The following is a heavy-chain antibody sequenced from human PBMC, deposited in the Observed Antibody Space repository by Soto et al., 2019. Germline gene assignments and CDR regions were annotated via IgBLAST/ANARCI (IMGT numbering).Heavy chain of an antibody. CDR3: ARESGDIVVVPAAITTPLYMDV. Sequence: SETLSLTCTVSGGSISSGDYYWSWIRQPPGKGLEWIGYIYYSGSTYYNPSLKSRVTISVATSKNQFSLKLSSVTAADTAVYYCARESGDIVVVPAAITTPLYMDVWGQGTTVTVSS. CDR1: GGSISSGDYY. J-gene: IGHJ6*02. V-gene: IGHV4-30-4*01. CDR2: IYYSGST. D-gene: IGHD2-2*01.